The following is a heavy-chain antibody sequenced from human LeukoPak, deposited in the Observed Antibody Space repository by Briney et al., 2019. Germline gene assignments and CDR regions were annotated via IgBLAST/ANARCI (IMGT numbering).Heavy chain of an antibody. J-gene: IGHJ4*02. CDR2: IYSGGST. Sequence: GGSLILSCAASGFTVSSTYMSWVRQAPGKGLEWVSVIYSGGSTYYADSVKGRFTISRDNSKNTLSLQMSSLRAEDTAVYYCASGSGYYHPDYWGQGTLVTVSS. V-gene: IGHV3-66*01. D-gene: IGHD5-12*01. CDR3: ASGSGYYHPDY. CDR1: GFTVSSTY.